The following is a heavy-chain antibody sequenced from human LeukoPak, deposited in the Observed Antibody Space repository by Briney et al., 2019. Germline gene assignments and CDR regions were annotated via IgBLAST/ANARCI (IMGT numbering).Heavy chain of an antibody. J-gene: IGHJ3*02. CDR1: GFTVSSNY. V-gene: IGHV3-66*01. CDR3: ARRMAAAGPDAFDI. D-gene: IGHD6-13*01. CDR2: IYSGGST. Sequence: GGSLRLSCAASGFTVSSNYMSWVRQAPGKGLEWVSVIYSGGSTYYADSVKGRFTISRDNAKNSLYLQMNSLRAEDTAVYYCARRMAAAGPDAFDIWGQGTMVTVSS.